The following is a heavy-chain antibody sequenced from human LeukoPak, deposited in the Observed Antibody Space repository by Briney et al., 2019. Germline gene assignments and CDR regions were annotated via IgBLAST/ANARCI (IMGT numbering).Heavy chain of an antibody. CDR1: GFTVSSNY. CDR3: AKEDAAGSGGGCAGGCYWARPFHY. V-gene: IGHV3-23*01. D-gene: IGHD2-21*02. CDR2: ISGSGVNT. J-gene: IGHJ4*02. Sequence: GGSLRLSCAASGFTVSSNYMSWVRQAPGKGLEWVSAISGSGVNTFYADSVKGRFTISRDISKNTLYLQMNSLRSEDTAVYYCAKEDAAGSGGGCAGGCYWARPFHYWGQGTLVTVSS.